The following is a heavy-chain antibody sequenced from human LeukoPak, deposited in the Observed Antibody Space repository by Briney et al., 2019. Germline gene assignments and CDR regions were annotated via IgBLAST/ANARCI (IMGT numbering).Heavy chain of an antibody. CDR1: GYTFTSYG. J-gene: IGHJ4*02. D-gene: IGHD2-2*01. V-gene: IGHV1-18*01. CDR3: ARDSVGYCSSTSCYLFDY. CDR2: ISAYNGNT. Sequence: ASVKVSCKASGYTFTSYGISWVRQAPGQGLEWMGWISAYNGNTNYAQKLQGRVTMTTDTSTSTAYMELRSLRSDDTAVYYCARDSVGYCSSTSCYLFDYWGQGTLVTVSS.